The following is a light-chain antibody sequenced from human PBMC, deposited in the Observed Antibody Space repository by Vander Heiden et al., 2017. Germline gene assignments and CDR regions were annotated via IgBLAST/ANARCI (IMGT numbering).Light chain of an antibody. CDR3: QSYDSSLSGSV. CDR2: GNS. CDR1: SSNIGAGYD. V-gene: IGLV1-40*01. J-gene: IGLJ2*01. Sequence: QSVLTQPPSVSGAPGQRVTISCPGSSSNIGAGYDVHWYKQLPGTAPKLLIYGNSNRAAGVPDRFSGSKSGTSASLAITGLQAEDEADYYCQSYDSSLSGSVFGGGTKLTVL.